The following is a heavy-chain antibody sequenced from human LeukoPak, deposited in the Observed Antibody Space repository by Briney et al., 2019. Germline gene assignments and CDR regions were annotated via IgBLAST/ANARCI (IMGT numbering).Heavy chain of an antibody. J-gene: IGHJ6*03. D-gene: IGHD3-16*02. Sequence: PSETLSLTCTVSGGSISSSSYYWGWIRQPPGKGLEWIGSIYYSGSTYYNPSLKSRVTISVDTSKNQFSLKLSSVTAADTAVYYCARLNYDYVWGSYRYVYYYYMDVWGKGTTVTISS. CDR2: IYYSGST. V-gene: IGHV4-39*07. CDR3: ARLNYDYVWGSYRYVYYYYMDV. CDR1: GGSISSSSYY.